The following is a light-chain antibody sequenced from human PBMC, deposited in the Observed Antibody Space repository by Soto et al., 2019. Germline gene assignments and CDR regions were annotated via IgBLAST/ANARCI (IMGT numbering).Light chain of an antibody. J-gene: IGKJ3*01. CDR2: WAS. Sequence: DIVMTQSPDSLAVSLGERATINCKSSQSVLYSSNNKNYLSWYQQKPGQPPKLLIYWASTRESGVPDRFSGSGSGTDFTLTISSLQVEDVAVYYCQQYYGSPFTFGPGTKVDIK. V-gene: IGKV4-1*01. CDR1: QSVLYSSNNKNY. CDR3: QQYYGSPFT.